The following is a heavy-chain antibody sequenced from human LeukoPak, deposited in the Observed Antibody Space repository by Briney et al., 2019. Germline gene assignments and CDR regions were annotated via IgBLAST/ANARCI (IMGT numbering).Heavy chain of an antibody. V-gene: IGHV3-23*01. D-gene: IGHD5-12*01. CDR2: VSGSAGST. J-gene: IGHJ4*02. CDR3: AKLGGSVNSGYGFDY. CDR1: GFTFSSYA. Sequence: GGSLRLSCAASGFTFSSYAMSWVRRAPGKGLEWVSTVSGSAGSTYYADSVKGRFTISRDNSKNTLYLQMNSLRAEDTAVYYCAKLGGSVNSGYGFDYWGQGTLVTVSS.